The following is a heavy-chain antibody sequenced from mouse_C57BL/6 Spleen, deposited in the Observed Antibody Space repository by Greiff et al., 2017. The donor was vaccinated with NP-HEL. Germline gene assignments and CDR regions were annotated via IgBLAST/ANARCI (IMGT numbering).Heavy chain of an antibody. D-gene: IGHD2-2*01. CDR3: ARPDYYGHDRGFAD. J-gene: IGHJ3*01. Sequence: EVMLVESGGGLVQPGGSLKLSCAASGFTFSDYYMYWVRQTPEKRLEWVAYISNGGGSTYYPDTVKGRFTISRDNAKNTLYLQMSRLKSEDTAMYYCARPDYYGHDRGFADWGQGTLVTVSA. CDR2: ISNGGGST. CDR1: GFTFSDYY. V-gene: IGHV5-12*01.